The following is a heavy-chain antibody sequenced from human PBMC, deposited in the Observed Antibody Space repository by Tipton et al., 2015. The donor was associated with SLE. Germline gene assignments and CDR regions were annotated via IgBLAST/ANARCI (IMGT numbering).Heavy chain of an antibody. V-gene: IGHV4-59*01. Sequence: LRLSCTVSGGSISSYYWSWIRQPPGKGLEWIGYIYYSGSTNYNPSLKSRVTISVDTSKNQLSLKLTSVTAADTAVYYCARGSVVADDFWGQGTLVTVSS. CDR1: GGSISSYY. CDR3: ARGSVVADDF. D-gene: IGHD2-15*01. CDR2: IYYSGST. J-gene: IGHJ4*02.